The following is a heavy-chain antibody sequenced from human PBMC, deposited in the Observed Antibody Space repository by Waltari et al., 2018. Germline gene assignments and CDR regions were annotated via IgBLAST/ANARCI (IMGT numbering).Heavy chain of an antibody. J-gene: IGHJ3*02. D-gene: IGHD2-8*02. CDR3: AKDLPDGGPDAFDI. CDR2: IRYDGSNK. Sequence: QVQLQESGPGLVKPSETLSLTCAVSGYSISSGYYWGWIRQPPGKGLEWVAFIRYDGSNKYYADSVKGRFTISRDNSKNTLYLQMNSLRAEDTAVYYCAKDLPDGGPDAFDIWGQGTMVTVSS. CDR1: GYSISSGYY. V-gene: IGHV3-30*02.